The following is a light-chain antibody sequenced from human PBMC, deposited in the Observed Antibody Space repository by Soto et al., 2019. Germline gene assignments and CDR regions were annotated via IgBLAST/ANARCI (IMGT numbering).Light chain of an antibody. Sequence: QAVLTQSSSASASLGSSVKLTCTLSSGHSTYIIAWHQHQPGKAPRFLMNLEGSGSYNKRSGIPARFSGSSSGADRYLTMPNLQSEDEDDYYCETWDSNTRIFGGGTKLTVL. CDR2: LEGSGSY. V-gene: IGLV4-60*03. CDR1: SGHSTYI. J-gene: IGLJ2*01. CDR3: ETWDSNTRI.